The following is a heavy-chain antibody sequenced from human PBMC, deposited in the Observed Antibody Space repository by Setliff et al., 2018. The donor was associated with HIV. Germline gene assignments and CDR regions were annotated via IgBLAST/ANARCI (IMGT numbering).Heavy chain of an antibody. CDR1: GGSISSHC. Sequence: KTSETLSLTCTVSGGSISSHCWSWIRQPPGKGLEWIGFVSYSGNTDYNPSLKSRVTISVDTSRNHFSLKLSSVTAADTAVYYCARGQPPGAVVTPGAFDIWGQGTMVTVSS. D-gene: IGHD2-21*02. CDR3: ARGQPPGAVVTPGAFDI. V-gene: IGHV4-59*11. CDR2: VSYSGNT. J-gene: IGHJ3*02.